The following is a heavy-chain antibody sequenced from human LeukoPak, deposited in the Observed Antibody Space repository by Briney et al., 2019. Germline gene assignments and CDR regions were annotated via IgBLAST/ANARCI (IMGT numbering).Heavy chain of an antibody. V-gene: IGHV3-30*02. CDR2: IHSDGRNT. J-gene: IGHJ4*02. CDR3: TTSKGLGEYFDF. CDR1: GFTFSGRG. D-gene: IGHD3-10*01. Sequence: GGSLRLSCAASGFTFSGRGLHWVRQAPGKGLEWVSFIHSDGRNTYYADSVKGRFTISRDNSKNALYLQMNSLRPEDTAVYHCTTSKGLGEYFDFWAQGTLVTVSS.